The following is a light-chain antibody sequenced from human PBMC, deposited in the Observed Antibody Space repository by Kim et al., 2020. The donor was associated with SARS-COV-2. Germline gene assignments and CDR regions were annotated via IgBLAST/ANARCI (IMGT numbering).Light chain of an antibody. V-gene: IGKV1-33*01. CDR3: QQYNSPPLT. Sequence: DIQMTQSPSSLSASVEDRVTISCQASQDIRISLKWYQQKPGKAPKLLIFDAANLETGVPSRFSGSGSGTYFTLTISSLQPEDIATYYCQQYNSPPLTFGGGTKLEIK. J-gene: IGKJ4*01. CDR1: QDIRIS. CDR2: DAA.